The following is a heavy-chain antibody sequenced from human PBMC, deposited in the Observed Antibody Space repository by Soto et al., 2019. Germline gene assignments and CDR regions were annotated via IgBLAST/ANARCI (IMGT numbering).Heavy chain of an antibody. CDR1: GFTFSTYD. V-gene: IGHV3-13*01. J-gene: IGHJ5*02. CDR3: VRDGGP. Sequence: EVQLVESGGGLVQPGGSLRLSCAASGFTFSTYDMNWVRQGPEKGLEWVSAIGTNGDTYYLDSVKGRFTISRENAKNSLYLQMSSLRAGDTAIYYCVRDGGPWGQGTLVTVSS. CDR2: IGTNGDT. D-gene: IGHD3-3*01.